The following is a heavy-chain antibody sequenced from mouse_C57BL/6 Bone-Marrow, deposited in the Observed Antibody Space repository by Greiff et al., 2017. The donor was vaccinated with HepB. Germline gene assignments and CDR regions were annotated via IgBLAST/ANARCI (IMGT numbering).Heavy chain of an antibody. CDR1: GYTFTSYW. CDR2: IDPSDSYT. J-gene: IGHJ1*03. D-gene: IGHD1-1*01. Sequence: VQLQQPGAELVMPGASVKLSCKASGYTFTSYWMHWVKQRPGQGLEWIGEIDPSDSYTNYNLKFKGKSTLTVDKSSSTAYMQLSSLTSEDSAVYYCARPAIYYGSSHWYFDVWGTGTTVTVSS. CDR3: ARPAIYYGSSHWYFDV. V-gene: IGHV1-69*01.